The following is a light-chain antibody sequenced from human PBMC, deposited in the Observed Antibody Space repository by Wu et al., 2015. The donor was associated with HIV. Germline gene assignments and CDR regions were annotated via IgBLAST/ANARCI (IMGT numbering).Light chain of an antibody. CDR3: QQFNSYRYT. J-gene: IGKJ2*01. CDR1: QSIGSW. Sequence: DIQMTQSPSTLSASVGDRVTITCRASQSIGSWLAWYQQKPGKAPKLLIYKASTLQSGVPSRFSGSGSGTDFTLTISSLQPEDFATYYCQQFNSYRYTFGQGTKLEIK. CDR2: KAS. V-gene: IGKV1-5*03.